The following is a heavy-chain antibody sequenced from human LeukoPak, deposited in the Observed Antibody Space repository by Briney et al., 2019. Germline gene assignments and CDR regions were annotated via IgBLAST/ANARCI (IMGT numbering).Heavy chain of an antibody. J-gene: IGHJ5*02. CDR2: IRSKAYGGTT. CDR1: GFTFGDYA. D-gene: IGHD3-10*01. Sequence: PGRSLRLSCTASGFTFGDYAMSWFRQAPGKGLGWVGFIRSKAYGGTTEYAASVKGIFTISRDDSKSIAYLQINILKTEATAVYYCTRYRSWFGELSSNWFDPWGQGTLVTVSS. CDR3: TRYRSWFGELSSNWFDP. V-gene: IGHV3-49*03.